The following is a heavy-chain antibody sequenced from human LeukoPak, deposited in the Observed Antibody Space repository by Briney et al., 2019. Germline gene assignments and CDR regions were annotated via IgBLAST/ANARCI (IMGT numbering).Heavy chain of an antibody. CDR1: GFTFSSYA. Sequence: GSLRLSCAASGFTFSSYAMSWVRQAPGKGLEWVSAISGSGGSTYYADSVKGRFTISRDNSKNTLYLQMNSLRAEDTAVYYCAKLYSSGWYVTDAFDIWGQGTMVTVSS. CDR3: AKLYSSGWYVTDAFDI. CDR2: ISGSGGST. J-gene: IGHJ3*02. D-gene: IGHD6-19*01. V-gene: IGHV3-23*01.